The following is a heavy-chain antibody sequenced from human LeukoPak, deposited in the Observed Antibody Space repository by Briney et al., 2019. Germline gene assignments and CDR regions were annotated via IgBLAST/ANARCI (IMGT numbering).Heavy chain of an antibody. CDR2: IYTSGST. J-gene: IGHJ5*02. D-gene: IGHD4-23*01. Sequence: SETLSLTCTVSGGSISSYYWSWIRQPAGKGLEWIGRIYTSGSTNYNPSLKSRVTMSVDTSKNQFSLKVSSATAADTAVYYCAGALRWLAHDLWGQGTLVTVSS. V-gene: IGHV4-4*07. CDR3: AGALRWLAHDL. CDR1: GGSISSYY.